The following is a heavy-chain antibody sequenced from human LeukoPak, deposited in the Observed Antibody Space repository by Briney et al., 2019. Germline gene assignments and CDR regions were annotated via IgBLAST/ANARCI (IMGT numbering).Heavy chain of an antibody. J-gene: IGHJ4*02. Sequence: GGSLRLSCAASGFTFSSYAMHWVRQAPGKGLEWVAVISYDGSNKYYADSVKGRFTISRDNSKNTLYLQMNSLRAEDTAVYYCARGRVGYRTTVTTKGPFDYWGQGTLVTASS. V-gene: IGHV3-30-3*01. CDR1: GFTFSSYA. CDR3: ARGRVGYRTTVTTKGPFDY. D-gene: IGHD4-17*01. CDR2: ISYDGSNK.